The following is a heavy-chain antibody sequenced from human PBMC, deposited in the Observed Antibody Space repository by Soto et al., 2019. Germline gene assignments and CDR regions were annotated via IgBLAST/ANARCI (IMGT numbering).Heavy chain of an antibody. Sequence: QVELQESGPRLVKSSGTLSLTCEVSSGSISTGNWWSWVRQPPGKGLEWIGEIYYTGATNYNPSLKGRVTMTIDKSKDQFSLILTSATAADTAVYYCAGVFSSGSGWMYYFDFWGQGILVSVSS. CDR2: IYYTGAT. CDR3: AGVFSSGSGWMYYFDF. V-gene: IGHV4-4*02. CDR1: SGSISTGNW. D-gene: IGHD6-25*01. J-gene: IGHJ4*02.